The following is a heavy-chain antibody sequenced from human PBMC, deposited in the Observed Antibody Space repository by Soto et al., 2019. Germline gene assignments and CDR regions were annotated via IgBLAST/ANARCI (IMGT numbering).Heavy chain of an antibody. CDR1: GGSISSYY. CDR2: IYYSGST. CDR3: ARGYGNPVSFDY. D-gene: IGHD5-18*01. Sequence: SETLSLTCTVSGGSISSYYWSWIRQPPGKGLEWIGYIYYSGSTNYNPSLKSRVTISVDTSKNQFSLKLSSVTAADTAVYYCARGYGNPVSFDYWGQGTLVTVSS. J-gene: IGHJ4*02. V-gene: IGHV4-59*01.